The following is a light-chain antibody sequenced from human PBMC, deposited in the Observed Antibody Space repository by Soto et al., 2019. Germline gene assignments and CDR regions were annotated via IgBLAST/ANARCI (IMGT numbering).Light chain of an antibody. V-gene: IGKV1-27*01. Sequence: DIQMTQSPSSLSASVGDRVTITCRASQGISNYLAWYQQKPGKVPKLLIYGASSLRPGVPARFSGSGSGTEFSLTISSLQPEDVATYYCQKYNDAPKTFGPGTKVDIK. CDR1: QGISNY. CDR3: QKYNDAPKT. J-gene: IGKJ3*01. CDR2: GAS.